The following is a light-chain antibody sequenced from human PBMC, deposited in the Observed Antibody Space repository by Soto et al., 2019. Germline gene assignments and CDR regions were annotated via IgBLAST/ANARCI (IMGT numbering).Light chain of an antibody. CDR2: EVS. CDR1: SSNVGSYKL. J-gene: IGLJ1*01. CDR3: SSHTGSGALNV. Sequence: QSALTQPASVSGSPGQSITISCTGTSSNVGSYKLVSWYQQHPGKAPKLMIFEVSNRPSGVSNRFFGSKSGNTASLTISGLQAEDEADYYCSSHTGSGALNVFGTGTKVTVL. V-gene: IGLV2-14*02.